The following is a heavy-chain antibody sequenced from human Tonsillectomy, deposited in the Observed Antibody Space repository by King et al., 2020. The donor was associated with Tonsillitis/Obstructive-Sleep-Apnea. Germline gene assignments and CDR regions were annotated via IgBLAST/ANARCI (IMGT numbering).Heavy chain of an antibody. CDR1: GFTFSNAW. Sequence: DVQLVESGGGLVKPGGSLRLSCAASGFTFSNAWMSWVRQAPGRGLEWGGRSQSKTDGGTTEYAAPENGRFNISRDDSKNTLYLHMNSLKTEDTAVYYCTTASLPWYSVFWSEKGLDVWGKGTTVTVSS. J-gene: IGHJ6*04. CDR3: TTASLPWYSVFWSEKGLDV. V-gene: IGHV3-15*01. CDR2: SQSKTDGGTT. D-gene: IGHD3-3*01.